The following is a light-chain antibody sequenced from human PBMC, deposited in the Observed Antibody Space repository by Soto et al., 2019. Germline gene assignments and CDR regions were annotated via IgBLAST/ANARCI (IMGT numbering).Light chain of an antibody. CDR2: DAS. CDR1: QSVTTY. J-gene: IGKJ5*01. Sequence: ETVLTQSPATLSLSPGESATLYCRASQSVTTYLAWYQQKPGQAPRLLIYDASVRATGIPARFSASGSGTDFTLTISSLEPEDFAVYYCQQRSNWPPEITFGQGTRLEIK. CDR3: QQRSNWPPEIT. V-gene: IGKV3-11*01.